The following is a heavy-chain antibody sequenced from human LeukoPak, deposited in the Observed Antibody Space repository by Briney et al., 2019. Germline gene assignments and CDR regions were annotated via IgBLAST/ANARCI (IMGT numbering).Heavy chain of an antibody. D-gene: IGHD3-22*01. V-gene: IGHV3-48*01. J-gene: IGHJ4*02. CDR3: ARVLSGSNFDN. Sequence: ADSVKGRFTISRDNAKNSLYLQMNSLNSLRVEDTAVYYCARVLSGSNFDNWGQGTLVTVSS.